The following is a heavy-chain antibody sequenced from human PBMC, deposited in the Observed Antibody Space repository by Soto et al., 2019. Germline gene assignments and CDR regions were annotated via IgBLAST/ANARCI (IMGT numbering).Heavy chain of an antibody. CDR1: GFPFSTYA. CDR3: ASTPWNYGENRYFDY. J-gene: IGHJ4*02. D-gene: IGHD1-7*01. V-gene: IGHV3-23*01. Sequence: VQLLESGGGLVQPGGSLRLSCAASGFPFSTYAMSWVRQAPGKGLEWVSSISGNGYDTYDADSVKGRFTISRDYSKNTLFLQMNSLRVEDTAIYYCASTPWNYGENRYFDYWGQGTLVTVSS. CDR2: ISGNGYDT.